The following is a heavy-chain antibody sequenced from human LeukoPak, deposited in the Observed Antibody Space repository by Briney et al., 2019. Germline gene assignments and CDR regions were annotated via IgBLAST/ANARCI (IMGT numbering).Heavy chain of an antibody. V-gene: IGHV3-48*03. CDR2: ISSSTSHT. J-gene: IGHJ3*02. Sequence: GGSLRLSCAASGFALSTYEMTWVRQAPGKGLEWVSFISSSTSHTFYADSVKGRFTIFRDTAKNSLYLQMNNLLGEDTAVYYCARDVSSSTRAFDIWGQGTMVAVS. CDR1: GFALSTYE. D-gene: IGHD2-15*01. CDR3: ARDVSSSTRAFDI.